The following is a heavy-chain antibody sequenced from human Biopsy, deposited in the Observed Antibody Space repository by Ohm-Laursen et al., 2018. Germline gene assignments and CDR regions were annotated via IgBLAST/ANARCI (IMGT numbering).Heavy chain of an antibody. V-gene: IGHV3-33*01. Sequence: SLRLSCAASGFNFSAYGMHWVRQAPDKGLEWVALTWDDGSHQYYADSVKGRFTISRDNSKNSLYLHINTLGVEDTAVYYCVTDRLDDITKVRGIMTDWGQGTLVIVPS. D-gene: IGHD3-10*01. CDR2: TWDDGSHQ. CDR1: GFNFSAYG. CDR3: VTDRLDDITKVRGIMTD. J-gene: IGHJ4*02.